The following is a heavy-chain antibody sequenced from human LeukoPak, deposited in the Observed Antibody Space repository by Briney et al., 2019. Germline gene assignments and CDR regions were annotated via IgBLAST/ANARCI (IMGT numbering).Heavy chain of an antibody. CDR2: ISAYNGYT. J-gene: IGHJ4*02. Sequence: ASAKVSCKSSGYTFTSYGISWVRQAPGQGLEWMGWISAYNGYTNYPQKLQGRVTMTTDTSTSTAYMELRSLRCEDTAVYYCARVNYDFWSGYYVYWGQGTLVTVSS. CDR3: ARVNYDFWSGYYVY. CDR1: GYTFTSYG. D-gene: IGHD3-3*01. V-gene: IGHV1-18*01.